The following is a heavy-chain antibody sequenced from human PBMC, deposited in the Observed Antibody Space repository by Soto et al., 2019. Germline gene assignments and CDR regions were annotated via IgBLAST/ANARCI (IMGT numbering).Heavy chain of an antibody. CDR1: GFNFGAFS. V-gene: IGHV3-21*01. CDR3: ARDYLTGDPREAFDS. Sequence: EVQLVESGGGLVKPGESLRLSCTASGFNFGAFSLSWVRQAPGKGLEWVSSIDPTSTEIHYADSVEGRFSVYRDSTKNSLYLQRISLGFEDTGVYYCARDYLTGDPREAFDSWGQGTLVTVSS. CDR2: IDPTSTEI. J-gene: IGHJ4*02. D-gene: IGHD7-27*01.